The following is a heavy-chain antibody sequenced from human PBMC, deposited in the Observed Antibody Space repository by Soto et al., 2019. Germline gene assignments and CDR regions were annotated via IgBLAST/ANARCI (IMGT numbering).Heavy chain of an antibody. Sequence: LSLTFTVSGGSISSGDYYWSWIRQPPGKGLEWIGYIYYSGSTYYNPSLKSRVTISVDTSKNQFSLKLSSVTAADTAVYYCARELRGITIFGVGTIIGMDVWGQGTTVTV. V-gene: IGHV4-30-4*01. CDR3: ARELRGITIFGVGTIIGMDV. CDR1: GGSISSGDYY. J-gene: IGHJ6*02. CDR2: IYYSGST. D-gene: IGHD3-3*01.